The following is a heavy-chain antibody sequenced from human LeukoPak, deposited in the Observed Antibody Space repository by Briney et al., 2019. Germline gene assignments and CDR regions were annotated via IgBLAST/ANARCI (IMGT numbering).Heavy chain of an antibody. Sequence: ASVKVSCKASGYTFSNYGISWVRQAPGQGLEWMGWISAHSGNTNYAQKFQGRFTMNTDTSTSTAYMEVRSLRSDDTATYYCARDRDEIFYGMDVWGQGTTVTVSS. D-gene: IGHD3-9*01. J-gene: IGHJ6*02. CDR1: GYTFSNYG. CDR2: ISAHSGNT. V-gene: IGHV1-18*04. CDR3: ARDRDEIFYGMDV.